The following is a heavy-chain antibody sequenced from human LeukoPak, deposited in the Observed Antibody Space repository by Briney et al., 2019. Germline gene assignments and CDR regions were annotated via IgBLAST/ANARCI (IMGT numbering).Heavy chain of an antibody. V-gene: IGHV4-4*07. CDR2: IYTSGST. J-gene: IGHJ4*02. CDR1: GGSISSYY. CDR3: ARELYRFLEWLPDPGTWVFDN. D-gene: IGHD3-3*01. Sequence: PSETLSLTCTVSGGSISSYYWSWIRQPAGKGLEWIGRIYTSGSTNYNPSLKSRVTMSADTSKNQFSLKVSSVTAADTAVYYCARELYRFLEWLPDPGTWVFDNWGQGTLVTVSS.